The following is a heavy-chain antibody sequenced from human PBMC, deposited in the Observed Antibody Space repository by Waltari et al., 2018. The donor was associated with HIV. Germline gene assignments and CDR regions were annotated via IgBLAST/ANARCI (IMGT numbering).Heavy chain of an antibody. CDR1: GGTFSSYA. V-gene: IGHV1-69*04. D-gene: IGHD3-3*01. J-gene: IGHJ5*02. CDR3: AREEVTIFGVVIRDNWFDP. CDR2: IIPILGIA. Sequence: QVQLVQSGAEVKKPGSSVKVSCKASGGTFSSYAISWVRQAPGQGLEWMGRIIPILGIANYAQKFQGRVTITADKSTSTAYMELSSLRSEDTAVYYCAREEVTIFGVVIRDNWFDPWGQGTLVTVSS.